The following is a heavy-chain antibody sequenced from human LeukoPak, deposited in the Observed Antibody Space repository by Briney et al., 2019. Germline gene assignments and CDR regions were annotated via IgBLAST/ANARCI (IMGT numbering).Heavy chain of an antibody. CDR2: ISAYNGNT. CDR3: ARDSSGFGINWFDP. D-gene: IGHD6-19*01. Sequence: ASVKVSCKASGYTFTSYGISWVRQAPGQGLEWMGWISAYNGNTNYAQKLQGRVTMTTDTSTSTAYMELRSLRSDDTAVYYCARDSSGFGINWFDPWGQGTLVTVSS. CDR1: GYTFTSYG. J-gene: IGHJ5*02. V-gene: IGHV1-18*01.